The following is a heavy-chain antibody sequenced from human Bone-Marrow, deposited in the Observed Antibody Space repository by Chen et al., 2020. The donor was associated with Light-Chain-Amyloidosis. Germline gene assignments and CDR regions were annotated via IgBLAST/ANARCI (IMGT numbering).Heavy chain of an antibody. J-gene: IGHJ4*02. CDR1: GFTFSDYY. V-gene: IGHV3-11*01. Sequence: QVQLVESGGGLVKPGGSLRLSCAGSGFTFSDYYMSWIRQAPGKGLEWVSYISYSGSTIYYADSVKGRFTIPRDNAKNSLYLQMNSLRAEDTAMYYCARDRDYYDTTGSRTDFWGQGTLVTVSS. CDR2: ISYSGSTI. CDR3: ARDRDYYDTTGSRTDF. D-gene: IGHD3-22*01.